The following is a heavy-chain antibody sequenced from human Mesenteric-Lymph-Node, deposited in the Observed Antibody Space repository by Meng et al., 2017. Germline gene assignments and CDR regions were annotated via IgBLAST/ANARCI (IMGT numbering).Heavy chain of an antibody. D-gene: IGHD1-26*01. CDR3: ARLRSIVGATTYFDY. CDR2: INWNGGST. CDR1: GFTVSSNY. J-gene: IGHJ4*02. V-gene: IGHV3-20*04. Sequence: GESLKISCAASGFTVSSNYMSWVRQAPGKGLEWVSGINWNGGSTGYADSVKGRFTISRDNAKNSLYLQMNSLRAEDTALYYCARLRSIVGATTYFDYWGQGTLVTVSS.